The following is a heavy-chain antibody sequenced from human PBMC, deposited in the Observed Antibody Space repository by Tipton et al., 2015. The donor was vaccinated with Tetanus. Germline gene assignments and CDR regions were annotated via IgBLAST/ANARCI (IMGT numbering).Heavy chain of an antibody. V-gene: IGHV3-21*01. CDR3: ARDDSGYEGHAFDI. Sequence: SLRLSCAASGFTFSSYSMNWVRQAPGKGLEWVSSISSSSSYIYYADSVKGRFTISRDNAKNSLYLQMNSLRAEDTAVYYCARDDSGYEGHAFDIWGQGTMVTVSS. D-gene: IGHD5-12*01. CDR2: ISSSSSYI. J-gene: IGHJ3*02. CDR1: GFTFSSYS.